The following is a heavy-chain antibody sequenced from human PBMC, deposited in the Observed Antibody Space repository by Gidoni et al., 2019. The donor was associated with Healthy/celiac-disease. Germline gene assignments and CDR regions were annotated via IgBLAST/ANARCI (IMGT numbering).Heavy chain of an antibody. Sequence: QITLKESGPTLVKPTQTLTLTCTFSGFSLSTSGVGVGWIRQPPGKALEWLALIYWDDDKRYRPSLKRRLTITKDTSKNQVVLTMTNMDPVDTATYYCAHRTTTGSYFDYWGQGTLVTVSS. J-gene: IGHJ4*02. D-gene: IGHD1-1*01. CDR2: IYWDDDK. CDR3: AHRTTTGSYFDY. V-gene: IGHV2-5*02. CDR1: GFSLSTSGVG.